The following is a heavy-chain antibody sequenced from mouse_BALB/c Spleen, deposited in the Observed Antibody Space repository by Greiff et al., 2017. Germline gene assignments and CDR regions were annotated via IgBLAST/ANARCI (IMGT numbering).Heavy chain of an antibody. CDR1: GFTFSSYA. CDR3: ARIYYYDYDVSLYYYAMDY. Sequence: EVQLVESGGGLVKPGGSLKLSCAASGFTFSSYAMSWVRQTPEKRLEWVASISSGGSTYYPDSVKGRFTISRDNARNILYLQMSSLRSEDTAMYYCARIYYYDYDVSLYYYAMDYWGQGTSVTVSS. D-gene: IGHD2-4*01. J-gene: IGHJ4*01. CDR2: ISSGGST. V-gene: IGHV5-6-5*01.